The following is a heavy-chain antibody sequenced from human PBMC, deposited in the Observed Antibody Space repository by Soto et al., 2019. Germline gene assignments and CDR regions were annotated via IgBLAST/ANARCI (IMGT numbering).Heavy chain of an antibody. Sequence: EVQLVASGGVWVKPGESLRLSCAGSGLSFSDVKMTWVRQLPGKGLEWVGRIQTKTGGGTADYPAAVRGRFTISRDDSKNTLYLQLNSLKTEDTAVYYCATDYGWAFQIWVQGTTVTVSS. CDR2: IQTKTGGGTA. D-gene: IGHD4-17*01. V-gene: IGHV3-15*01. CDR1: GLSFSDVK. J-gene: IGHJ3*02. CDR3: ATDYGWAFQI.